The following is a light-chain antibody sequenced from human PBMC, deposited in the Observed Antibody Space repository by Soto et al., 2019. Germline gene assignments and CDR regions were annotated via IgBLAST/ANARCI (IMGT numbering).Light chain of an antibody. CDR1: QTIRSSY. V-gene: IGKV3-20*01. CDR2: GAS. CDR3: QQHGRSPLT. Sequence: IVLTQSPDTLSLSPGERATLSCRASQTIRSSYLAWYQQKPGQPPRLLIYGASSRATGIPDRFSGSGSGTDFTLTISRLEPEDFAVYYCQQHGRSPLTFGGGTKVEIK. J-gene: IGKJ4*01.